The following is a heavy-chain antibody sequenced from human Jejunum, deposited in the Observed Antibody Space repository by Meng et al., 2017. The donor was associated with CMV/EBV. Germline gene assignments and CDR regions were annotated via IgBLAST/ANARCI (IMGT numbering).Heavy chain of an antibody. CDR1: GFPCSTHW. CDR3: ARVAAAGRGMDV. J-gene: IGHJ6*02. D-gene: IGHD6-13*01. V-gene: IGHV3-7*04. Sequence: APGFPCSTHWMTWVRQAPGKGLDWVANINQDGSQKNYVDSVKGRFTISRDNAKNSLFLQMNSLRAEDTAVYYCARVAAAGRGMDVWGQGTTVTVS. CDR2: INQDGSQK.